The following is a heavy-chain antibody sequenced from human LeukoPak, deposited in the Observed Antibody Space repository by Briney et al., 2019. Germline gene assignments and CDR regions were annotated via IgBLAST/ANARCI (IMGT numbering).Heavy chain of an antibody. D-gene: IGHD5-18*01. Sequence: GGSLRLSCSAPGFTFNNYAMHWVRQAPGKGLEFVSTISINGDNTYYADSVKGRFTISRDNSKNTLYLQVRSLRDEDTAVYYCVKDHEYSYDYWGRGTLVTVSS. CDR2: ISINGDNT. J-gene: IGHJ4*02. CDR1: GFTFNNYA. V-gene: IGHV3-64D*06. CDR3: VKDHEYSYDY.